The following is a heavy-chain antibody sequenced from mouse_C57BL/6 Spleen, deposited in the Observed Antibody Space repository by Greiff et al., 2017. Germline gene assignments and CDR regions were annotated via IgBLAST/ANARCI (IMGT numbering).Heavy chain of an antibody. CDR1: GYTFTDYN. Sequence: EVQLQQSGPELVKPGASVKIPCKASGYTFTDYNMDWVKQSHGKSLEWIGDINPNNGGTIYNQKFKGKDTLTVDKSSSTAYMELRSLTSEDTAVYYCARGNYYYGSTYWYFDVWGTGTTVTVSS. CDR3: ARGNYYYGSTYWYFDV. V-gene: IGHV1-18*01. D-gene: IGHD1-1*01. J-gene: IGHJ1*03. CDR2: INPNNGGT.